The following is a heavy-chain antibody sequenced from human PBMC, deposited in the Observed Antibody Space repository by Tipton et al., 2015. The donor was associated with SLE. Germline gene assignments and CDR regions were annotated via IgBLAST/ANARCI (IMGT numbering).Heavy chain of an antibody. D-gene: IGHD6-19*01. V-gene: IGHV4-34*01. CDR1: GGSFSGYY. CDR2: INHGGST. CDR3: AKDLKPVVAGTDAFDI. J-gene: IGHJ3*02. Sequence: TLSLTCAVYGGSFSGYYWSWIRQPPGKGLEWIGEINHGGSTNYNPSLKSRVTISVDTSKNQFSLKLSSVTAADTAVYYCAKDLKPVVAGTDAFDIWGQGTMVTVSS.